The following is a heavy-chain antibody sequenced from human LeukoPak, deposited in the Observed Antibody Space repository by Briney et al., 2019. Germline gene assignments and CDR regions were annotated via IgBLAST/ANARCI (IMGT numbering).Heavy chain of an antibody. J-gene: IGHJ4*02. CDR2: LKQDGSNQ. V-gene: IGHV3-7*01. CDR1: GLSYRSWW. Sequence: GGSLMLSCGASGLSYRSWWMMWVRQATGKGLEWVANLKQDGSNQHYVDSVKGRFTISRDNAKNSLHLQMTSLRAEDTAVYYCARFSRSIPVVFWGQGTLVTVSP. CDR3: ARFSRSIPVVF. D-gene: IGHD6-19*01.